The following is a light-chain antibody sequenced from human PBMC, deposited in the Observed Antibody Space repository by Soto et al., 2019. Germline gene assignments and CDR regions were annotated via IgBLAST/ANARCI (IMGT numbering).Light chain of an antibody. V-gene: IGKV1D-12*01. J-gene: IGKJ5*01. CDR1: HGISSW. CDR3: QQAHIFPIT. CDR2: AAS. Sequence: DIQMTQSPSSVPASVGDRVTITCRASHGISSWLVWYQQKPGKAPKFLISAASSLQGGVLPRFSVSGSGTNFTLTISSLQPEDFATYYCQQAHIFPITFGQGTRLEIK.